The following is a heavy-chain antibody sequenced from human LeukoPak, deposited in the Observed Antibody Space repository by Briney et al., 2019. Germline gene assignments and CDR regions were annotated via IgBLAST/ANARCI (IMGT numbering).Heavy chain of an antibody. CDR3: ARSRYYYGSGSLYSSWFDP. CDR2: INPNSGGT. CDR1: GYTFTGYY. D-gene: IGHD3-10*01. Sequence: ASVKVSCKASGYTFTGYYMHWVRQAPGQGLEWMGWINPNSGGTNYAQKFQGRVTMTRDTSISTAYMELSRLRSDDTAVYYCARSRYYYGSGSLYSSWFDPWGQGTLVTVSS. J-gene: IGHJ5*02. V-gene: IGHV1-2*02.